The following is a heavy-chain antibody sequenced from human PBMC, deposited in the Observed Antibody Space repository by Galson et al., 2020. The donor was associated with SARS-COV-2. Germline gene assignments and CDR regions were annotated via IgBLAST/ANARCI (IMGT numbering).Heavy chain of an antibody. D-gene: IGHD1-26*01. Sequence: ASVKVSCKASGYTFTGYYMHWVRQAPGQGLEWMGSINPNSGATNYAQKFQGRVTVTRDTSTATAYIEMNRLTSDETAVYYCARGGTLVMNYYNYFMDVWGKGTAVSVS. V-gene: IGHV1-2*02. CDR3: ARGGTLVMNYYNYFMDV. CDR2: INPNSGAT. J-gene: IGHJ6*03. CDR1: GYTFTGYY.